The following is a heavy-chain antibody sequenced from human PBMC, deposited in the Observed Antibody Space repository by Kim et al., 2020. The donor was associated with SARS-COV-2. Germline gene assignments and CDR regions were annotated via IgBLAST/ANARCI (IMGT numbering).Heavy chain of an antibody. D-gene: IGHD6-13*01. V-gene: IGHV3-30*02. J-gene: IGHJ4*02. CDR3: AKARGIAALYYFDY. Sequence: ADSVKGRFTISRDNSKNTLYLQMNSLRAEDTAVYYCAKARGIAALYYFDYWGQGTLVTVSS.